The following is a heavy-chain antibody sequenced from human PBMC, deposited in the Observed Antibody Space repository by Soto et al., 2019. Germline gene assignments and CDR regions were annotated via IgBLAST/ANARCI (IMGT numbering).Heavy chain of an antibody. CDR3: AKDRALLRFLEWLLDDAFDI. D-gene: IGHD3-3*01. CDR2: ISYDGSNK. CDR1: GFTFSSYG. J-gene: IGHJ3*02. Sequence: QVQLVESGGGVVQPGRSLRLSCAASGFTFSSYGMHWVRQAPGKGLEWVAVISYDGSNKYYADSVKGRFTISRDNSKNTRYLQMNGLRAEDTAVYYCAKDRALLRFLEWLLDDAFDIWGQGTMVTVSS. V-gene: IGHV3-30*18.